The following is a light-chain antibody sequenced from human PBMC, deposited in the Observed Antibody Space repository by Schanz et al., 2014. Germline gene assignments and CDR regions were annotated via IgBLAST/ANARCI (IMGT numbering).Light chain of an antibody. CDR1: QSVGNN. V-gene: IGKV3-20*01. Sequence: EIVMTQSPATLSVSLGEGATLSCRASQSVGNNLAWYQQKPGQAPRLLIYGASSRATGIPDRFRGSGSGTDFTLTISRLEPEDFAVYYCQQFGDLLTFGGGTRVEIK. CDR3: QQFGDLLT. J-gene: IGKJ4*01. CDR2: GAS.